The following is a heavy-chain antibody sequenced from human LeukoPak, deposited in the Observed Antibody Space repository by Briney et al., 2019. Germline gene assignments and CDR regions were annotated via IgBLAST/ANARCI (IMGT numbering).Heavy chain of an antibody. CDR3: AKDMYYDSSGCEVLGAFDI. V-gene: IGHV3-23*01. D-gene: IGHD3-22*01. CDR2: ISGSGGST. J-gene: IGHJ3*02. Sequence: PGGSLRLSCAASGFTFSTYAMSWVRQAPGKGLEWVSAISGSGGSTYSADSVKGRFTISRDNSKNTLYLQMNSLRAEDMALYYCAKDMYYDSSGCEVLGAFDIWGQGTMVTVSS. CDR1: GFTFSTYA.